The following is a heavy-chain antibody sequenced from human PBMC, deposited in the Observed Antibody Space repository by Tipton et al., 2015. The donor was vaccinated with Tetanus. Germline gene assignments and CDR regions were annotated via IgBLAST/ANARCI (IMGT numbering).Heavy chain of an antibody. CDR2: ITYSGST. Sequence: PSLTCIVSGDAISTNSYFWGWIRQPPGKGLEWVGTITYSGSTYYNPSLQSRVTVSADTSKNQFSLKLRSVTAADTAVYYCARSADNWFDPWGQGTLVTVSS. J-gene: IGHJ5*02. CDR1: GDAISTNSYF. V-gene: IGHV4-39*01. CDR3: ARSADNWFDP.